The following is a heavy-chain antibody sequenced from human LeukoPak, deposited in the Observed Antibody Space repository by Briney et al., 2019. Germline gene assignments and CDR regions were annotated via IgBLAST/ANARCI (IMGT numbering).Heavy chain of an antibody. Sequence: GASVKVSCKVSGYTLTELSMHWVRQAPGKGLEWMGGFDPEDGETIYAQKFQGRVTMTEDTSTDTAYMELSSLRSEDTAVYYCARLGIYYGSGSYENYYYYMDVWGKGTTVTVSS. CDR1: GYTLTELS. J-gene: IGHJ6*03. V-gene: IGHV1-24*01. D-gene: IGHD3-10*01. CDR3: ARLGIYYGSGSYENYYYYMDV. CDR2: FDPEDGET.